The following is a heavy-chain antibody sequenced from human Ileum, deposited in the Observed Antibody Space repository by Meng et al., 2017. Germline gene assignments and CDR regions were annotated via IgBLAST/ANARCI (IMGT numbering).Heavy chain of an antibody. CDR3: LIYVSGYN. Sequence: GGSLRLSCVASGFTSSINYMHWVRQPPGKGLMWVSRINVDGSDTKYADSVNGRFTISRDNTKNTLYLQMNSLRPEDTAVYYCLIYVSGYNWGQGTLVTVSS. J-gene: IGHJ4*02. D-gene: IGHD5-12*01. V-gene: IGHV3-74*03. CDR2: INVDGSDT. CDR1: GFTSSINY.